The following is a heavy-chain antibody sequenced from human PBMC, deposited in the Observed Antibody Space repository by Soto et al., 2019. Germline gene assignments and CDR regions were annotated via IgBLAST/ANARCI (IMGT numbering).Heavy chain of an antibody. D-gene: IGHD1-1*01. J-gene: IGHJ4*02. CDR2: IYHSGST. Sequence: PSETLSLTCAVSGDSISSSNWWIWVRQPPGKGLEWIGEIYHSGSTNYNPSLKSRVTMSVDKSKIQFSLKLRSVTAADTAVYYCARAWNDGRFDYWGQGTLVTVSS. CDR1: GDSISSSNW. V-gene: IGHV4-4*02. CDR3: ARAWNDGRFDY.